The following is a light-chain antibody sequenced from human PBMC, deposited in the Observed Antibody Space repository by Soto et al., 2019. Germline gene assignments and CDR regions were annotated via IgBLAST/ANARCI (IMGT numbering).Light chain of an antibody. J-gene: IGLJ1*01. CDR3: QSFDSSLRVYV. Sequence: QAVVTQPPSVSGAPGQRVTISCPGSSSNFGAGYEVHWYKQVPGAAPTLVIFNNLNRPSGVPERFSGSKSGTSASLVISGLQAEDEADYYCQSFDSSLRVYVFGSGTKLTVL. CDR2: NNL. CDR1: SSNFGAGYE. V-gene: IGLV1-40*01.